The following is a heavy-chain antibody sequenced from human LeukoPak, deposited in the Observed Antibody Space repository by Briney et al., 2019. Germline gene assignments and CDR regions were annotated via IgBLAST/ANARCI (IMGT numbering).Heavy chain of an antibody. CDR2: ISPSGDMA. Sequence: GGSLRLSCAGSGFTFSTYAMNWVRQAPGKGLEWVAGISPSGDMAYYADSVKGRFTISRDNSKNTLYLQMNSLRAEDTAVYYCAKDAHDYGDYTAGNYWGQGTLVTVSS. CDR3: AKDAHDYGDYTAGNY. D-gene: IGHD4-17*01. J-gene: IGHJ4*02. CDR1: GFTFSTYA. V-gene: IGHV3-23*01.